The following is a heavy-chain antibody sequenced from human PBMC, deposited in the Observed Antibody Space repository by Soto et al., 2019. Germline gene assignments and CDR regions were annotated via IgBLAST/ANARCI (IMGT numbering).Heavy chain of an antibody. CDR2: IFPSGST. CDR1: GGSINSGGFY. J-gene: IGHJ4*02. D-gene: IGHD2-8*02. CDR3: ARDKITGLFDY. V-gene: IGHV4-31*03. Sequence: SETLSLTCTVSGGSINSGGFYWSWTRQLPEKGLEWIAYIFPSGSTNYNPSLKSRVTISVDTSKNQFSLKLTSVTAADTAVYYCARDKITGLFDYWGQGTLVTVSS.